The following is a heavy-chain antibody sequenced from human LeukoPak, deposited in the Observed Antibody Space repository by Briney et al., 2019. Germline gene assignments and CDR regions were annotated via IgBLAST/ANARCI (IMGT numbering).Heavy chain of an antibody. Sequence: KPGRSLRLSCTASGFTFGDYAMSWVRRAPGKGLEWVGRIRSKTDGGTTDYAAPVKGRFTISRDDSKNTLYLQMNSLKTEDTAVYYCTTDHYSWGQGTLVTVSS. CDR2: IRSKTDGGTT. V-gene: IGHV3-15*01. J-gene: IGHJ4*02. CDR3: TTDHYS. CDR1: GFTFGDYA.